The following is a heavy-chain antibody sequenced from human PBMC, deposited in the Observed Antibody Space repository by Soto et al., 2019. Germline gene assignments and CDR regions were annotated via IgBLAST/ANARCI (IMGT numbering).Heavy chain of an antibody. CDR2: IIPIFGTA. CDR1: GGTFSSYA. CDR3: ARIRGTLSRTSYSYYGMDV. Sequence: ASVKVSCKASGGTFSSYAISWVRQAPGQGLEWMGGIIPIFGTANYAQKFQGRVTITADKSTSTAYMELSSLRSEDTAVYYCARIRGTLSRTSYSYYGMDVWGEGTTVTVSS. D-gene: IGHD2-2*01. V-gene: IGHV1-69*06. J-gene: IGHJ6*04.